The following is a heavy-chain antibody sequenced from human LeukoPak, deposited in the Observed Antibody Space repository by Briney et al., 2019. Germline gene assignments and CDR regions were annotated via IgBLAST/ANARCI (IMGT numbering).Heavy chain of an antibody. J-gene: IGHJ3*02. Sequence: SETLSLTCTVSGGSISSYYWSWIRQPPGKGLEWIGYIYYSGSTNYNPSLKSRVTISVGTSKNQFSLKLSSVTAADTAVYYCARDGGYCSGGSCYSDAFDIWGQGTMVTVSS. CDR2: IYYSGST. CDR1: GGSISSYY. V-gene: IGHV4-59*01. CDR3: ARDGGYCSGGSCYSDAFDI. D-gene: IGHD2-15*01.